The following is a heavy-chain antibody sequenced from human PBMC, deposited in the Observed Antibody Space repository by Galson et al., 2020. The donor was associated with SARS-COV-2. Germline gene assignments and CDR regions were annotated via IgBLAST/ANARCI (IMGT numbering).Heavy chain of an antibody. D-gene: IGHD1-26*01. CDR1: GDSVSSNSAA. CDR2: TYYRSKWYN. V-gene: IGHV6-1*01. Sequence: SQTLSLTCAISGDSVSSNSAAWNWIRQSPSRGLELLGRTYYRSKWYNDYAVSVKSRITINPDTSKNQFSLQLNSVTPEDAAVYYCARVIISGIVGANWFDAWGQGTLVTVSS. J-gene: IGHJ5*02. CDR3: ARVIISGIVGANWFDA.